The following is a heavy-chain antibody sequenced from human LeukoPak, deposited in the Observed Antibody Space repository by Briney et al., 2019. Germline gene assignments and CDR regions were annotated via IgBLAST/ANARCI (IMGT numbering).Heavy chain of an antibody. Sequence: PGGSLRLSCAASGFTFSSYGMHWVRQAPGKGLEWVAVISYDGSDKYYAESVKGRFTISRDNSKNTLYLQMNSLRAEDTAVYYCARDCDYNFDYWGQGTLVTVSS. V-gene: IGHV3-30*19. CDR1: GFTFSSYG. CDR3: ARDCDYNFDY. J-gene: IGHJ4*02. CDR2: ISYDGSDK. D-gene: IGHD4-11*01.